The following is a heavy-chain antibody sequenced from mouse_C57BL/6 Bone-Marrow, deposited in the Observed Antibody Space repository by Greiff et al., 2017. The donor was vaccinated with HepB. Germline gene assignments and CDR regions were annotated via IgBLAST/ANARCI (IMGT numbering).Heavy chain of an antibody. V-gene: IGHV2-2*01. CDR1: GFSLTSYG. Sequence: QVQLKESGPGLVQPSQSLSITCTVSGFSLTSYGVHWVRQSPGKGLEWLGVIWSCGSTDYNAAFISRLSISKDNSKSQVFFKMNSLQADDTAIYYCARMHYGSSSYWNFDVWGTGTTVTVSS. CDR2: IWSCGST. CDR3: ARMHYGSSSYWNFDV. J-gene: IGHJ1*03. D-gene: IGHD1-1*01.